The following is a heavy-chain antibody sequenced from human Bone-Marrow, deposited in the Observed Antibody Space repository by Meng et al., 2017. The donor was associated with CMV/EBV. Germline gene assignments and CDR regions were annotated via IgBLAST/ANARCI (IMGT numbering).Heavy chain of an antibody. V-gene: IGHV1-69*05. D-gene: IGHD6-13*01. CDR3: ARSPGGQQLERSYYYYGMDV. J-gene: IGHJ6*02. CDR2: IIPIFGTA. CDR1: GGTFSSYA. Sequence: SVKVSCKASGGTFSSYAISWVRQAPGQGLEWMGGIIPIFGTANYAQKFQGRVTITTDESTSTAYMDLSSLRAEDTAVYYCARSPGGQQLERSYYYYGMDVWGQGTTVTVSS.